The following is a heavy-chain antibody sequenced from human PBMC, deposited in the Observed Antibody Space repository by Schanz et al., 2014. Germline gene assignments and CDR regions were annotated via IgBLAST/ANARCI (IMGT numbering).Heavy chain of an antibody. CDR3: VRDRGFCANDICWLRYYMDV. CDR1: GFTFSDYY. CDR2: ITRQGTT. V-gene: IGHV3-11*04. J-gene: IGHJ6*03. Sequence: QVQLVDSGGGLVKPGGSLRLSCAASGFTFSDYYMTWIRQAPGRGLEWVSGITRQGTTYYADSVKGRFTISRDNAKNSLFLQMNSLRADDTAVYYCVRDRGFCANDICWLRYYMDVWGNGTTVTVSS. D-gene: IGHD2-8*01.